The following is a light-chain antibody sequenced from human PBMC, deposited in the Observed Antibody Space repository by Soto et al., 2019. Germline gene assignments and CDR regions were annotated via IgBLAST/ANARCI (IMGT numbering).Light chain of an antibody. Sequence: EIVMTHSPATLYVSPLEIAKLSFSSSQSVISTLAWYQQKPGQAPRLLIYGASTRATGIPARFSGSGSGTDFTLTISSLEPEDFAVYYCQQRSNWPPITFGQGTRLEIK. CDR3: QQRSNWPPIT. CDR2: GAS. V-gene: IGKV3-15*01. J-gene: IGKJ5*01. CDR1: QSVIST.